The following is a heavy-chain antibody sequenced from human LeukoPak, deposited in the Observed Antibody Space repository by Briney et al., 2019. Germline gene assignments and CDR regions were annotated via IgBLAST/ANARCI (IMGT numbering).Heavy chain of an antibody. V-gene: IGHV3-30-3*01. CDR2: ISFDLNSK. D-gene: IGHD2-15*01. CDR1: GFTFSDYV. Sequence: GGSLRLSCVASGFTFSDYVIHWVRQAPGKGLEWVAVISFDLNSKYYSDSVKGRFTISRDNSKNTVYLQMDSLRAEDTAVYYCAKGSGSSCYSPCDYWGQGILVTVSS. CDR3: AKGSGSSCYSPCDY. J-gene: IGHJ4*02.